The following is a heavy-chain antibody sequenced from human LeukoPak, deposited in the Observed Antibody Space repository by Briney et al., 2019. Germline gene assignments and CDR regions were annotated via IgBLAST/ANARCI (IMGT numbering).Heavy chain of an antibody. CDR3: ARRGVDYDILTGYYNGFWFDP. D-gene: IGHD3-9*01. V-gene: IGHV4-39*01. J-gene: IGHJ5*02. Sequence: PSETLSLTCTVSGGSISSSSYYWGWIRQPPGKGLEWIGSIYYSGSTYYNPSLKSRVTISVDTSKNQFSLKLSSVTAADTAVYYCARRGVDYDILTGYYNGFWFDPWGQGTLVTVSS. CDR1: GGSISSSSYY. CDR2: IYYSGST.